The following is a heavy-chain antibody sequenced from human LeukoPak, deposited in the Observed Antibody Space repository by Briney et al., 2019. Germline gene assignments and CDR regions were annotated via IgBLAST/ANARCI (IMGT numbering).Heavy chain of an antibody. CDR1: GFTFSSYA. CDR3: ARGLSHMEY. D-gene: IGHD2/OR15-2a*01. V-gene: IGHV3-48*03. J-gene: IGHJ4*02. Sequence: PGGSLRLSCAASGFTFSSYAMNWVRQAPGKGLEWVSYISSSGRTIYYADSVKGRFTISRGNAKSSLYLQMNSLRAEDTAVYYCARGLSHMEYWGQGSLVTVSS. CDR2: ISSSGRTI.